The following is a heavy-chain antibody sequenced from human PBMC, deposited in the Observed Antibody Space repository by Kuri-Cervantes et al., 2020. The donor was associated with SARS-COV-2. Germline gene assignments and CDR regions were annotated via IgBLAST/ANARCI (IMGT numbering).Heavy chain of an antibody. V-gene: IGHV3-30*18. CDR2: ISYDGSNK. CDR3: AKDLGRPNWFDP. CDR1: GFTFSSYG. J-gene: IGHJ5*02. Sequence: GGSLRLSCAASGFTFSSYGMHWVRQAPGKGLEWVAVISYDGSNKHYADSVKGRFTISRDNSKNTLYLQMNSLRAEDTAVYYCAKDLGRPNWFDPWGQGTLVTVSS.